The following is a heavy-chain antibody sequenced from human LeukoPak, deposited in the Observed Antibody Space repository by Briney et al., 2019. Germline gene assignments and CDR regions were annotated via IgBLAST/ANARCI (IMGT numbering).Heavy chain of an antibody. J-gene: IGHJ4*02. CDR3: APYRGGGPYYFDY. CDR2: IYYNANT. D-gene: IGHD2-15*01. Sequence: SETLSLTCTVSGGSISSSIYYWGWIRQPPGKGLEWIGSIYYNANTYYNPSLKSRITISVDTSKNQFSLRLSSVTAADTAVYYCAPYRGGGPYYFDYWGQGTLVTVSS. CDR1: GGSISSSIYY. V-gene: IGHV4-39*07.